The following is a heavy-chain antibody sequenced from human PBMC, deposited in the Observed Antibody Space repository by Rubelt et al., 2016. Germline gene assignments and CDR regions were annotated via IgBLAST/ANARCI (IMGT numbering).Heavy chain of an antibody. V-gene: IGHV1-69*06. J-gene: IGHJ4*02. CDR3: ARDGPGYCSSTSCQGGFDY. Sequence: QVQLVQSGAEVKKPGASVKVSCKASGGTFSSYAISWVRQAPGQGLEWMGGIIPIFGTANYAQKFQGRVTITADKSTSTAYMELSSLRAEDTSVYYCARDGPGYCSSTSCQGGFDYWGQGTLVTVSS. D-gene: IGHD2-2*03. CDR2: IIPIFGTA. CDR1: GGTFSSYA.